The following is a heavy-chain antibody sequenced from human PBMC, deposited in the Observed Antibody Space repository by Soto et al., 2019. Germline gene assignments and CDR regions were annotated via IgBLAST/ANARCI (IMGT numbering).Heavy chain of an antibody. J-gene: IGHJ4*02. V-gene: IGHV4-31*03. Sequence: SETLSLTCTVSGGSISSGGYYWSWIRQHPGKGLEWIGYIYYSGSTYYNPSLKSRVTISVDTSKNQFSLKLSSVTAADTAVYYCARESRHSSGYYYLLWGQGTLVPVSS. CDR2: IYYSGST. CDR3: ARESRHSSGYYYLL. CDR1: GGSISSGGYY. D-gene: IGHD3-22*01.